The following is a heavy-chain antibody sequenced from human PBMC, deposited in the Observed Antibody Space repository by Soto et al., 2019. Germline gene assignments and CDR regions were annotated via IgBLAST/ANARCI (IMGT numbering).Heavy chain of an antibody. CDR1: GFTLSSYR. V-gene: IGHV3-48*04. CDR3: ARLTGMYGMDV. Sequence: GGSLRLSCAASGFTLSSYRMDWVRQAPGKGLEWVSYININSGTIHYADSVKGRFTISRDNAKNQFSLKLSSVTAADTAVYYCARLTGMYGMDVWGQGTTVTVSS. D-gene: IGHD7-27*01. CDR2: ININSGTI. J-gene: IGHJ6*02.